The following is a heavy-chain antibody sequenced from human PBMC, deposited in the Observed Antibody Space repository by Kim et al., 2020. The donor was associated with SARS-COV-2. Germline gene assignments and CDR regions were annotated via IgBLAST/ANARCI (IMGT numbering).Heavy chain of an antibody. V-gene: IGHV4-39*01. CDR3: ARLDYVDDDRAFDI. Sequence: NPSTKSVVTISVDTSKTQCSLKLSYVTAADTAVYYCARLDYVDDDRAFDIWGQGKMVTVSS. D-gene: IGHD3-10*02. J-gene: IGHJ3*02.